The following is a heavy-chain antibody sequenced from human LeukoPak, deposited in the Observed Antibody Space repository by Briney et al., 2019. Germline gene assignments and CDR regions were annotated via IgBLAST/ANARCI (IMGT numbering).Heavy chain of an antibody. D-gene: IGHD6-19*01. Sequence: GRSLRLSCAASGFTFSSYAMHWVHQAPGKGLEWVAVISYDGSNKYYADSVKGRFTISRDNSKNTLYLQMNSLRAEDTAVYYCARSPRGNSSGWYNWFDPWGQGTLVTVSS. CDR2: ISYDGSNK. V-gene: IGHV3-30-3*01. J-gene: IGHJ5*02. CDR1: GFTFSSYA. CDR3: ARSPRGNSSGWYNWFDP.